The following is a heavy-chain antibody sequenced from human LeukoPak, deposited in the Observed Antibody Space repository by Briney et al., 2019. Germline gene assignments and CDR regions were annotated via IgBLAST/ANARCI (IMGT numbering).Heavy chain of an antibody. CDR2: INHSGST. J-gene: IGHJ4*02. CDR1: GGSFSGYY. D-gene: IGHD5-18*01. Sequence: SETLSLTCAVYGGSFSGYYWSWIRQPPGKGLEWIGEINHSGSTNYNPSLKSRVTISVDTSKNQFSLKLSSVTAADTAVYYCARDPYSYGYYFDYWGREPWSPSPQ. CDR3: ARDPYSYGYYFDY. V-gene: IGHV4-34*01.